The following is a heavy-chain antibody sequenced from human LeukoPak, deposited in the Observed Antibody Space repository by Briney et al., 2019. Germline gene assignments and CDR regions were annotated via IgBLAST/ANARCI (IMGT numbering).Heavy chain of an antibody. CDR2: ISYDGSNK. D-gene: IGHD3-10*01. J-gene: IGHJ4*02. CDR3: AKDQLLWFGERRGNPYYFDY. Sequence: GGSLRLSCAASGFTFSSYGMHWVRQAPGKGLEWVAVISYDGSNKYYADSVKGRFTISRDNSKSTLYLQMNSLRAEDTAVYYCAKDQLLWFGERRGNPYYFDYWGQGTLVTVSS. V-gene: IGHV3-30*18. CDR1: GFTFSSYG.